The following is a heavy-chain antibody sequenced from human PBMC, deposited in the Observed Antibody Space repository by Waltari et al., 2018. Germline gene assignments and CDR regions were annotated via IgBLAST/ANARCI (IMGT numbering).Heavy chain of an antibody. J-gene: IGHJ4*02. CDR2: ISGSGGST. Sequence: EVQLVESGGGLVQPGGSLRLSCAASGFTFSSYAMSWVRQAPGKGLEWVSAISGSGGSTYYTDAVKGRFTISRDNSKNTLYLQMNSLRAEDTAVYYCAKGTGWELLNYYFDYWGQGTLVTVSS. D-gene: IGHD1-26*01. V-gene: IGHV3-23*04. CDR3: AKGTGWELLNYYFDY. CDR1: GFTFSSYA.